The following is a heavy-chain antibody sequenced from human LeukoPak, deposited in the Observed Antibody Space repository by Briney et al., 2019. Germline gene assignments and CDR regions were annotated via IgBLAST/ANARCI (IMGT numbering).Heavy chain of an antibody. CDR2: IYTSGST. CDR3: AREYYYYGMDV. CDR1: GGSFSGYY. Sequence: SETLSLTCAVYGGSFSGYYWSWIRQPPGKGLEWIGRIYTSGSTNYNPSLKSRVTMSVDTSKNQFSLKLSSVTAADTAVYYCAREYYYYGMDVWGQGTTVTVSS. V-gene: IGHV4-59*10. J-gene: IGHJ6*02.